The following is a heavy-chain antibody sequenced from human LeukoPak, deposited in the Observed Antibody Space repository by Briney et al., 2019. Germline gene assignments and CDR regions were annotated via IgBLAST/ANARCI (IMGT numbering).Heavy chain of an antibody. CDR2: ISSSSSYI. D-gene: IGHD3-9*01. CDR3: ARDNFSNALYFDWFPNGGYYYGMDV. J-gene: IGHJ6*02. CDR1: GFTFSSYG. Sequence: GGSLRLSCAASGFTFSSYGMHWVRQAPGKGLEWVSSISSSSSYIYYADSVKGRFTISRDNAKNSLYLQMNSLRAEDTAVYYCARDNFSNALYFDWFPNGGYYYGMDVWGQGTTVTVSS. V-gene: IGHV3-21*01.